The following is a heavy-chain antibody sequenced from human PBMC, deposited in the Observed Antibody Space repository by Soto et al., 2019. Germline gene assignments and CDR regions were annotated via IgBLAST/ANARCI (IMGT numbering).Heavy chain of an antibody. V-gene: IGHV4-30-2*01. CDR2: IYHSGST. CDR1: GGSISSGDYS. CDR3: ARWWMYAPRFDP. J-gene: IGHJ5*02. Sequence: QLQLQESGSGLVKPSQTLSLTCAVSGGSISSGDYSWSWIRQPPGKGLEWIGYIYHSGSTYYNPSLKSRVTISLARSKNQFSLKRSSVTAADTAVYYCARWWMYAPRFDPWGHGTLVTVSS. D-gene: IGHD2-8*01.